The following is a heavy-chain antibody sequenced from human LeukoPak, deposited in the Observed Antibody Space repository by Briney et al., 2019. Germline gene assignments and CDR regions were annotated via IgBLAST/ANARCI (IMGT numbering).Heavy chain of an antibody. V-gene: IGHV3-23*01. D-gene: IGHD5-12*01. CDR2: ISGSGGGSGDST. J-gene: IGHJ4*02. CDR1: GFTFSSYA. CDR3: AKGLSGYVPFDY. Sequence: GGSLRLSCAASGFTFSSYAMSWVRQGTGKGLEWVSGISGSGGGSGDSTHYADSVKGRFTISRDNSKNTLYLQMNNLRAEDTALYYCAKGLSGYVPFDYWGQGTLVTVSS.